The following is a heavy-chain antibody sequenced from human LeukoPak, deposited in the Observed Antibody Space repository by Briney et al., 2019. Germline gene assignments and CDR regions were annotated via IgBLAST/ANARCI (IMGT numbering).Heavy chain of an antibody. CDR2: INPNSGGT. J-gene: IGHJ6*03. V-gene: IGHV1-2*02. CDR3: AGSGSTYYYYYMDV. D-gene: IGHD3-10*01. Sequence: ASVKVSCKASGYTFTGYYMHWVRQAPGQGLEWMGWINPNSGGTNYAQEFQGRVTMTRDTSISTAYMELSRLRSDDTAVYYCAGSGSTYYYYYMDVWGKGTTVTVSS. CDR1: GYTFTGYY.